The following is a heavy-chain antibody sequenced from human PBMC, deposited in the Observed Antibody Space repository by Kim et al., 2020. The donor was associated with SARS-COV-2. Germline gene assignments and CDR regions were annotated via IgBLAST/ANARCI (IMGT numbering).Heavy chain of an antibody. CDR2: INSDGSST. Sequence: GGSLRLSCAASGFTFSSYWMHWVRQAPGKGLVWVSRINSDGSSTSYADSVKGRFTISRDNAKNTLYLQMNSLRAEDTTVYYCARAEGYYYDSSGYPEGYWGQGTLVTVSS. D-gene: IGHD3-22*01. CDR1: GFTFSSYW. V-gene: IGHV3-74*01. CDR3: ARAEGYYYDSSGYPEGY. J-gene: IGHJ4*02.